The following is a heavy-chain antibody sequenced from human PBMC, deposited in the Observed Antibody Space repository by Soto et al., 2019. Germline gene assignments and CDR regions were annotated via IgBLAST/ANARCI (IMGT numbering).Heavy chain of an antibody. Sequence: PSETLSLTCTVSGGSISSYYWSWIRQPAGKGLEWIGRIYTRGSTNYNPSLKSRVTMSVDTSKNQFSLKLSSVTAADTAVYYCARGYCSGGSCLGMDVWGQGTTVTVSS. D-gene: IGHD2-15*01. CDR2: IYTRGST. V-gene: IGHV4-4*07. J-gene: IGHJ6*02. CDR1: GGSISSYY. CDR3: ARGYCSGGSCLGMDV.